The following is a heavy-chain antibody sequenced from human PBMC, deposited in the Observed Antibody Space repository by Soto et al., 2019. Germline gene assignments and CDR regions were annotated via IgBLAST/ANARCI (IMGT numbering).Heavy chain of an antibody. V-gene: IGHV3-33*06. J-gene: IGHJ3*01. D-gene: IGHD2-2*01. CDR2: IWYDGSNK. CDR3: AKYCSSTSCNPAIVFDF. Sequence: QPGGSLRLSCAASGFTFSSYGMHWVRQAPGKGLEWVAVIWYDGSNKYYADSVKGRFTISRDNSKNTLYLQMNSLRAEDTAVYYCAKYCSSTSCNPAIVFDFWGKGTMFTVPS. CDR1: GFTFSSYG.